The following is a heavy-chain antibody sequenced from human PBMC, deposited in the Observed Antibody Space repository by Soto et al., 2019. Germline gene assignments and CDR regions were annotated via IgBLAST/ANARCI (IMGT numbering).Heavy chain of an antibody. Sequence: SDTLSLTCTVSGGSISSYYWSWIRQSPGKGLEWIVYIYYSGSTNYNPSLKSRITISVDTSKNQFSQKLSAVTAADKAVYYCSRGGGQLSRQGLEYWGQGTRVTVSA. CDR2: IYYSGST. D-gene: IGHD5-18*01. CDR3: SRGGGQLSRQGLEY. CDR1: GGSISSYY. J-gene: IGHJ4*02. V-gene: IGHV4-59*01.